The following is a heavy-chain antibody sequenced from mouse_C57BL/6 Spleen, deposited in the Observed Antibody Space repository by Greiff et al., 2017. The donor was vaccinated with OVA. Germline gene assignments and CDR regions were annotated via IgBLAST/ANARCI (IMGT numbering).Heavy chain of an antibody. CDR2: IDPSDSYT. J-gene: IGHJ1*03. CDR3: ARGLGQGYWYFDV. CDR1: GYTFTSYW. Sequence: QVQLQQSGAELVMPGASVKLSCKASGYTFTSYWMHWVKQRPGQGLEWIGEIDPSDSYTNYNQKFKGKSTLTVDKSSSTAYMQLSSLTSEDSAVYYCARGLGQGYWYFDVWGTGTTVTVSS. V-gene: IGHV1-69*01. D-gene: IGHD3-3*01.